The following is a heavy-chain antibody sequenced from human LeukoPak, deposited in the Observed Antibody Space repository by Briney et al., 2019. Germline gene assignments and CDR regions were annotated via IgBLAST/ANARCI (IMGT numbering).Heavy chain of an antibody. J-gene: IGHJ4*02. CDR2: INHSGST. V-gene: IGHV4-34*01. D-gene: IGHD3-3*01. CDR1: GGSFSGYY. CDR3: ARHEGGYYSPYFDC. Sequence: SETLSLTCAVYGGSFSGYYWSWIRQPPGKGLEWIGEINHSGSTNYNPSLKSRVTFSVDTSKNQFSLKLTSVTAADTAVYYCARHEGGYYSPYFDCWGQGTLVTVSS.